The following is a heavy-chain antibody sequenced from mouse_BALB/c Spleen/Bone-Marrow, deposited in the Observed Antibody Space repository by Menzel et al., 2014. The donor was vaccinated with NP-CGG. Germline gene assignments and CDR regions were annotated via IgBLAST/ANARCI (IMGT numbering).Heavy chain of an antibody. CDR2: IDPANGNT. CDR1: GFNIKDTY. J-gene: IGHJ2*01. Sequence: EVQGVESGAELVKPGASVKLSCTASGFNIKDTYMHWVKQRPEQGLEWIGRIDPANGNTKYDPKFQGKATITADTSPNTAYLQLSSLTSEDTAVYYCARYYYGYYFDYWGQGTTLTVSS. D-gene: IGHD1-2*01. V-gene: IGHV14-3*02. CDR3: ARYYYGYYFDY.